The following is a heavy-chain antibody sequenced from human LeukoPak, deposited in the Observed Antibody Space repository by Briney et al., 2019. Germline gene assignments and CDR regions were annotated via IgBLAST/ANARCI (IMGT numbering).Heavy chain of an antibody. D-gene: IGHD3-22*01. CDR3: ARDGQYDSSGYYLYYFDY. Sequence: GGSLRLSCAASGFTFSDYYMSWVRQAPGKGLEWVANIKQDRSEKYYVDSVKGRFTISRDNAKNSLYLQMNSLRAEDTAVYYCARDGQYDSSGYYLYYFDYWGQGTLVTVSS. V-gene: IGHV3-7*03. CDR2: IKQDRSEK. J-gene: IGHJ4*02. CDR1: GFTFSDYY.